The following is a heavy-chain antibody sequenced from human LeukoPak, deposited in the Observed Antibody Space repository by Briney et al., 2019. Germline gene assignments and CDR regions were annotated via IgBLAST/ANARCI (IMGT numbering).Heavy chain of an antibody. CDR3: AKDYYGSGSS. D-gene: IGHD3-10*01. Sequence: GGSLRLSCAASGFTFDDYTMHWVRQAPGKGLEWVAIIRYDGSNKYYADSVKGRFTISRDNSKNTLYLQMNSLRAEDTAVYYCAKDYYGSGSSWGQGTLVTVSP. CDR1: GFTFDDYT. V-gene: IGHV3-30*02. J-gene: IGHJ5*02. CDR2: IRYDGSNK.